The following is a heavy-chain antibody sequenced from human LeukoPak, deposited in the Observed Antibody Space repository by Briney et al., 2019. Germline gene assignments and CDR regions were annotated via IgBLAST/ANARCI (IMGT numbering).Heavy chain of an antibody. CDR3: ARDAYSSSSVLDY. J-gene: IGHJ4*02. CDR2: IYHSGST. Sequence: SETLSLTCTVSGASISSGDYYWSWIRQPPGKGLEWIGYIYHSGSTYYNPSLKSRVTISVDRSKNQFSLKLSSVTAADTAVYYCARDAYSSSSVLDYWGQGTLVTVSS. CDR1: GASISSGDYY. V-gene: IGHV4-30-4*08. D-gene: IGHD6-6*01.